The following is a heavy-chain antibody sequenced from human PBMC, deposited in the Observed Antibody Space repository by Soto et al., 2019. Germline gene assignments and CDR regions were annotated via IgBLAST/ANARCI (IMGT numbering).Heavy chain of an antibody. Sequence: EVQLVESGGGLVQPGGSLRLSCAASGFTFSSYSMNWVRQAPGKGLEWVSYISSSSSTIYYADSVKGRFTISRDNAKNSLYLQMNILRPEDTAVYYCARADSGYAHGYYYYGMDVWGQGTTVTVSS. D-gene: IGHD5-12*01. CDR2: ISSSSSTI. J-gene: IGHJ6*02. CDR3: ARADSGYAHGYYYYGMDV. CDR1: GFTFSSYS. V-gene: IGHV3-48*01.